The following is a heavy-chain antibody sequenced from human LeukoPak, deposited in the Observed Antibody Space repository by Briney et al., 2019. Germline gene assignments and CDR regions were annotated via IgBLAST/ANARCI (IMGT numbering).Heavy chain of an antibody. J-gene: IGHJ4*02. Sequence: GGSLRLSCAASGFTFDDYAMHWVRQAPGKGLEWVSAISGSGGSTYYADSVKGRFTISRDNSKNTLYLQMNSLRAEDTAVYYCAKVGYDILTGYDYWGQGTLVTVSS. CDR1: GFTFDDYA. CDR3: AKVGYDILTGYDY. D-gene: IGHD3-9*01. CDR2: ISGSGGST. V-gene: IGHV3-23*01.